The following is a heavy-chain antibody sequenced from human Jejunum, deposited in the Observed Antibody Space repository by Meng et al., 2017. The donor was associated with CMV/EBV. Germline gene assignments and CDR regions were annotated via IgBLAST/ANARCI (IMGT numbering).Heavy chain of an antibody. CDR2: INPILGTP. Sequence: SRGTFSSYTITWVRQAPGQGLEWMGMINPILGTPNYAQRFQGRLTITADRSTNTVYMILSSLRSEDTAVYYCARDPQVVTTTPFFDYWGQGSLVTVSS. J-gene: IGHJ4*02. D-gene: IGHD2-21*02. CDR3: ARDPQVVTTTPFFDY. CDR1: RGTFSSYT. V-gene: IGHV1-69*08.